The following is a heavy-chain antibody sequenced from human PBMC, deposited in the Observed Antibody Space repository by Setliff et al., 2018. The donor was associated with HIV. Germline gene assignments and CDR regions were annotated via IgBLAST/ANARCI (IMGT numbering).Heavy chain of an antibody. D-gene: IGHD5-12*01. V-gene: IGHV4-59*01. CDR2: FYYTGST. CDR1: GGSIRSYY. Sequence: SETLSLTCTVSGGSIRSYYWSWIRQPPGKGLEWVGYFYYTGSTNHNPSLKSRVTISVDTSKNQVSLKLTSVTAADTAVYYCARDKPRRGGYNDAFDIWGQGTMVTVSS. J-gene: IGHJ3*02. CDR3: ARDKPRRGGYNDAFDI.